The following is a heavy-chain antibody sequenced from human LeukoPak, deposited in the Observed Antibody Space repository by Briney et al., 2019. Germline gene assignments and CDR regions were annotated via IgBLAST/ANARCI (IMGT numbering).Heavy chain of an antibody. Sequence: GGSLRLSCAASGFNFSDYYMSWIRQAPGKGLGWVSYISSSGSLIYYADSLKGRFTISRDNTKSSLYLQMNSLRAEDTAVYYCARTESSNWSFSPWGQGTLVTVSS. CDR3: ARTESSNWSFSP. CDR2: ISSSGSLI. CDR1: GFNFSDYY. J-gene: IGHJ5*02. D-gene: IGHD6-13*01. V-gene: IGHV3-11*04.